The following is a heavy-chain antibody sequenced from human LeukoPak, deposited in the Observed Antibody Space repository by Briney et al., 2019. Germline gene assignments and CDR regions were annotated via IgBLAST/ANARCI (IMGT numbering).Heavy chain of an antibody. J-gene: IGHJ4*02. D-gene: IGHD3-22*01. CDR2: IYYSGST. CDR1: GGSISRYY. CDR3: ARHDSSGYKY. Sequence: KPSETVSLTCTVSGGSISRYYWSWIRQPPGKGLEWIGYIYYSGSTYYNPSLKSRVTISVDTSKNQFSLKVTSVTAADTAIYYCARHDSSGYKYWGQGTLVTVSS. V-gene: IGHV4-59*08.